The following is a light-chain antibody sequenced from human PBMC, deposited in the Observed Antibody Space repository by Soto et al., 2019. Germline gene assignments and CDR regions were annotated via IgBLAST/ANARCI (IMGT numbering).Light chain of an antibody. V-gene: IGKV4-1*01. CDR3: QQYFTTPRLG. CDR2: WAS. Sequence: DILMTQSPDSLAVPLGERATINCKSSQSVLYIPTNKNYLAWYQQKPGQPPKLLIYWASTRESGVPDRFSGSGSGTDFTLTISSLQAEDVAVYYCQQYFTTPRLGFGGGTKVDIK. CDR1: QSVLYIPTNKNY. J-gene: IGKJ4*01.